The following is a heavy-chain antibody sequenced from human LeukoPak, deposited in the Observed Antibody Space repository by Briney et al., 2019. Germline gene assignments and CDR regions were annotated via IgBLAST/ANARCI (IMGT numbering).Heavy chain of an antibody. V-gene: IGHV3-33*05. Sequence: GGSLRLSCAASGFTFTSYDMHRVRQAPGKGLEWVAVISYDGSDKYYADSVKGRFTISRDNSKNTLYLRMNSLRAEDTAVYYCAKDLIAAAGTGFSGYWGQGTLVTVSS. CDR1: GFTFTSYD. CDR3: AKDLIAAAGTGFSGY. CDR2: ISYDGSDK. D-gene: IGHD6-13*01. J-gene: IGHJ4*02.